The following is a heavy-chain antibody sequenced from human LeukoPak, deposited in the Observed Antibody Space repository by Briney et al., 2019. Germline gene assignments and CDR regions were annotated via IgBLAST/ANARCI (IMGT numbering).Heavy chain of an antibody. J-gene: IGHJ4*02. D-gene: IGHD3-10*01. CDR2: INPNSGGT. CDR1: GYTFTGYY. V-gene: IGHV1-2*02. Sequence: GASVTVSCKASGYTFTGYYMHWVRQAPGQGLEWMGWINPNSGGTNYAQKFQGRVTRTRDTSMSTAYMELSRLRSDDTAVYYCARDGGHYGSGSYYIDYWGQGTLVTVSS. CDR3: ARDGGHYGSGSYYIDY.